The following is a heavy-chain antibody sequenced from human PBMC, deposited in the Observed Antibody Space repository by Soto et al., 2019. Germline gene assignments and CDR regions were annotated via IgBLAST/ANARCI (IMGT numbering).Heavy chain of an antibody. V-gene: IGHV4-30-2*01. D-gene: IGHD5-18*01. CDR2: IYHSGST. Sequence: SETLSLTCAVSGGSISSGGYSWSWIRQPPGKGLEWIGYIYHSGSTYYSPSLMSRVTISVERSQNQFSLKLSSVTAADTAVYYCARGGVQLWSGGWFDPWGQGTLVTVYS. CDR1: GGSISSGGYS. J-gene: IGHJ5*02. CDR3: ARGGVQLWSGGWFDP.